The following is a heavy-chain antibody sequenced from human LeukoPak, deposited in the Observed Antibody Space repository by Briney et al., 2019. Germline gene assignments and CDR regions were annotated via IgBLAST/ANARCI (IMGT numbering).Heavy chain of an antibody. J-gene: IGHJ4*02. D-gene: IGHD1-14*01. CDR2: LCDGNT. V-gene: IGHV3-53*01. CDR1: GFTVIAND. CDR3: ARGVEPLAANTLAY. Sequence: GGSLRLSCAASGFTVIANDMTWVRQAPGKGLEWVSVLCDGNTKYADSVQGRFTISRDNSKNTLYLEMNSLSPDDTAVYYCARGVEPLAANTLAYWGQGTLVTVSS.